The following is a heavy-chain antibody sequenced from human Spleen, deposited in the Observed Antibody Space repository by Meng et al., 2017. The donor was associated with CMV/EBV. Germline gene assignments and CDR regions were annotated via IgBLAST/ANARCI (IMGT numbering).Heavy chain of an antibody. V-gene: IGHV4-30-4*08. Sequence: SETLSLTCTVSGGSISSGDYYWSWIRQPPGKGLEWIGYIYYSGSTYYNSSLKSRVTISVDKSNNQFSLNLNSVTAADTAVYYCATTSPYRVDYWGQGTLVTVSS. J-gene: IGHJ4*02. CDR1: GGSISSGDYY. CDR2: IYYSGST. D-gene: IGHD5-12*01. CDR3: ATTSPYRVDY.